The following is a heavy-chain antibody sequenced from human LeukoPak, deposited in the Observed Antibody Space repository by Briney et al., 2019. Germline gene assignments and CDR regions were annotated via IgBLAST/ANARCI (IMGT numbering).Heavy chain of an antibody. Sequence: SETLSLTCTVSGGPISGYYWTWIRQSPGKRLEWIGNIYYSGSTKYNHSLKSRVIISIDTAKNQFSLYLTSVTAADTAVYYCARFYCSDCACYEYLFDYWGQGTLVTVSS. CDR1: GGPISGYY. V-gene: IGHV4-59*08. CDR3: ARFYCSDCACYEYLFDY. J-gene: IGHJ4*02. CDR2: IYYSGST. D-gene: IGHD2-15*01.